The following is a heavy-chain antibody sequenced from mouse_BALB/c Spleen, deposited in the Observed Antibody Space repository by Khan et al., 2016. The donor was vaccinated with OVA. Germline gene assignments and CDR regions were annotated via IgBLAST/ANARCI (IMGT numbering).Heavy chain of an antibody. Sequence: DLVKPGTSVKLSCKASGYTFTSYWINWIKQRPGQGLEWIGRIGPGSSNTYYNEMFKGKAALTVDTSSSTAYIQLSRLSSEDSAVYFCAKENYCGRSCYAMDYWGQGTSVTVSS. J-gene: IGHJ4*01. D-gene: IGHD1-1*01. V-gene: IGHV1S41*01. CDR1: GYTFTSYW. CDR2: IGPGSSNT. CDR3: AKENYCGRSCYAMDY.